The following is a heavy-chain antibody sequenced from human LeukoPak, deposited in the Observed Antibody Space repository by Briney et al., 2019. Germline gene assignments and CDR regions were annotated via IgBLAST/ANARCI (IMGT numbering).Heavy chain of an antibody. V-gene: IGHV4-34*01. CDR3: ARGLRSQAAAGTH. D-gene: IGHD6-13*01. J-gene: IGHJ1*01. CDR2: INHSGST. CDR1: GGSFSAYY. Sequence: SETLSLTCAVYGGSFSAYYWSWIRQPPGKGLEWIGEINHSGSTNYNPSLKSRVTISVDTSKNQFSLKLSSVTAADTAVYYCARGLRSQAAAGTHWVQGTLVTVSS.